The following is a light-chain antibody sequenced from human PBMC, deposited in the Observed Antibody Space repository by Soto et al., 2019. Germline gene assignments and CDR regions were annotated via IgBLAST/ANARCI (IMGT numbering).Light chain of an antibody. CDR1: PSHIGAYNY. V-gene: IGLV2-14*03. J-gene: IGLJ2*01. Sequence: QSALTQPASVSGSPGQSITISCSGTPSHIGAYNYVSWYQHLPGKAPKVIIYDVTNRPSGVSSRFSGSKSGITASLTISGLQAEDEANYYCGSYTISSTLMIFGGGTQLTVL. CDR3: GSYTISSTLMI. CDR2: DVT.